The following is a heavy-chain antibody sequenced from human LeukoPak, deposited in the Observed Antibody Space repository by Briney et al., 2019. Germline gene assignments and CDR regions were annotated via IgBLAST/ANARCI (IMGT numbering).Heavy chain of an antibody. CDR3: AKGHTGYGTGFDL. Sequence: PGGSLRLSCAASGFIFSTYGMSWVRQAPGKGLEWVSIVSGGGVNTYYVDSVKGRFTISRDNSKNTLYLQMNSLRVEDTAVYYCAKGHTGYGTGFDLWGQGTLVRVSS. V-gene: IGHV3-23*01. D-gene: IGHD5-12*01. J-gene: IGHJ4*02. CDR1: GFIFSTYG. CDR2: VSGGGVNT.